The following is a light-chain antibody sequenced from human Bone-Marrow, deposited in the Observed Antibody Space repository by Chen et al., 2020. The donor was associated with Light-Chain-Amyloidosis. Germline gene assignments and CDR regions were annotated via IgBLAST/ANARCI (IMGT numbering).Light chain of an antibody. Sequence: QTVVTQEPSFSVSPGGTVTLTCGLSSGSVSTNYYPSWFQQTPGHAPRTLIYNTNTRSSGVPARFSGSILGNKAALTITGAQADDESDYYCVLYMGSGIWVFGGGTKLTVL. J-gene: IGLJ3*02. CDR3: VLYMGSGIWV. CDR1: SGSVSTNYY. CDR2: NTN. V-gene: IGLV8-61*01.